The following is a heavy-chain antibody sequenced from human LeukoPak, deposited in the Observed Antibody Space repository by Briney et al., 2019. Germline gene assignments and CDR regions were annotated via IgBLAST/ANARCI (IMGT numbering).Heavy chain of an antibody. Sequence: GESLKISCKGPVYSFSNYWIAWVRQMPGKGLEWMGIIYPDDSDTRYSPSFQGQVTISADKSISTAYLQWSSLKASDTAMYFCARLFGCSSTSCHYYFDYWGQGTLVTVSS. D-gene: IGHD2-2*01. V-gene: IGHV5-51*01. J-gene: IGHJ4*02. CDR1: VYSFSNYW. CDR3: ARLFGCSSTSCHYYFDY. CDR2: IYPDDSDT.